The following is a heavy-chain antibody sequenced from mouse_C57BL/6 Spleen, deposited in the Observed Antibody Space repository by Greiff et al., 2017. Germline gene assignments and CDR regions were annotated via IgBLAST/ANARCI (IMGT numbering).Heavy chain of an antibody. CDR2: IYPGDGDT. CDR3: AREDYDYEFDY. D-gene: IGHD2-4*01. Sequence: QVQLQQSGAELVKPGASVKISCKASGYAFSSYWMNWVKQRPGKGLEWIGQIYPGDGDTNYNGKFKGKATLTADKSSSTAYMQLSSLTSEDAAVYFCAREDYDYEFDYGGQGTTLTVSS. CDR1: GYAFSSYW. J-gene: IGHJ2*01. V-gene: IGHV1-80*01.